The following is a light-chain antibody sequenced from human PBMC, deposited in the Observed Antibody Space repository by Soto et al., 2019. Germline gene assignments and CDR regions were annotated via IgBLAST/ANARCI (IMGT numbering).Light chain of an antibody. Sequence: DIQLTQSPSTLSASVGDRVTITCRASQSINSWLAWYQQKPGKAPKLLVYKASSLESGVPSRCSGSGSGTEFTLTIGTLQPDDFATYYCQQHEAYPLTFGGGTKVEI. J-gene: IGKJ4*01. CDR3: QQHEAYPLT. CDR2: KAS. CDR1: QSINSW. V-gene: IGKV1-5*03.